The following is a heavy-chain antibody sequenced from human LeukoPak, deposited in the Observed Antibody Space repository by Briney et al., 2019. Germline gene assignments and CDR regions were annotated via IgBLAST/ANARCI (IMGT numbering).Heavy chain of an antibody. CDR3: AGSLITTVTIYYYFDY. J-gene: IGHJ4*02. Sequence: SETLSLTCTVSGGSINSYYWSWIRQPAGKGLEWIGRIYTSGSTNYNPSLKSRVTMSVDTSKNQFPLKLSSVTAADTAVYYCAGSLITTVTIYYYFDYWGQGTLVTVSS. CDR2: IYTSGST. V-gene: IGHV4-4*07. CDR1: GGSINSYY. D-gene: IGHD4-17*01.